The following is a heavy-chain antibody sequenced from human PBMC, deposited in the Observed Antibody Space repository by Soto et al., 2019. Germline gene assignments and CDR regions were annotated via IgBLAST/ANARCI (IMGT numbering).Heavy chain of an antibody. D-gene: IGHD6-6*01. V-gene: IGHV1-46*03. CDR2: INPSGGST. Sequence: QVQLVQSGAEVKKPGASVKVSCKASGYTFTSYYMHWVRQAPGQGLEWMGIINPSGGSTSYAQKFRGRVTMTRDTSTSTVYMVLRSLISEDTAGYYCAREGSSPSRHYYYCYYYRDVCGNGTTVTVSS. CDR1: GYTFTSYY. J-gene: IGHJ6*03. CDR3: AREGSSPSRHYYYCYYYRDV.